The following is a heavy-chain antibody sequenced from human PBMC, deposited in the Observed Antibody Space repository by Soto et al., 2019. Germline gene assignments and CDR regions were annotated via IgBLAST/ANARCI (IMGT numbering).Heavy chain of an antibody. CDR1: GYTLTSYG. CDR2: ISAYNGDT. D-gene: IGHD5-12*01. J-gene: IGHJ6*02. V-gene: IGHV1-18*01. Sequence: QVQLVQSGAEVTKPGASVKVSCKASGYTLTSYGISWVRQAPGQGLEWMGWISAYNGDTNYAQSLQGRVTMTTDTSTTTAYMELRSLRSADTAVYYCATTIGYSYYYYGMDVWGQGTTVTVSS. CDR3: ATTIGYSYYYYGMDV.